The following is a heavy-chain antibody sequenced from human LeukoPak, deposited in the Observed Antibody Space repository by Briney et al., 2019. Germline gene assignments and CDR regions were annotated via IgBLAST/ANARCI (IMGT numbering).Heavy chain of an antibody. Sequence: SQTLSLTCTVSSGSISRGPYFWRWIRQHPETGLEWIGYIYYSGTTYYNPSFQSRVIISSDTAKNQFSLKLSSVTAADTAVYFCARRWLQAGYFDFWGRGTLVTVSS. D-gene: IGHD5-24*01. V-gene: IGHV4-31*03. CDR2: IYYSGTT. CDR1: SGSISRGPYF. CDR3: ARRWLQAGYFDF. J-gene: IGHJ2*01.